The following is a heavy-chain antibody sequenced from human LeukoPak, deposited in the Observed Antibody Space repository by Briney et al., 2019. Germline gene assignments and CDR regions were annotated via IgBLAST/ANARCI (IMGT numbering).Heavy chain of an antibody. D-gene: IGHD1-1*01. CDR2: INSSSSNI. CDR1: GFTFSNS. J-gene: IGHJ4*02. CDR3: ARCTTGRTFGSLREIKRSREIDY. Sequence: GGSLRLSCAASGFTFSNSMNWVRQAPGKGLGWVSSINSSSSNIYYADSVKGRFTISRDNAKNSLYLQMNSLRVEDTAVYYCARCTTGRTFGSLREIKRSREIDYWGQGTLVTVSS. V-gene: IGHV3-21*01.